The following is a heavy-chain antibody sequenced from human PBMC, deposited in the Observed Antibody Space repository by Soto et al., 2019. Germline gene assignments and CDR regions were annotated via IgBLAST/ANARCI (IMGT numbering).Heavy chain of an antibody. V-gene: IGHV3-30-3*01. CDR1: GFTFSSYA. CDR3: ARAEGCSSTSCYGRYGMDV. CDR2: ISYDGSNK. Sequence: PGGSLRLSCAASGFTFSSYAMHWVRQAPGKGLEWVAVISYDGSNKYYADSVKGRFTISRDNSKNTLYLQMNSLRAEDTAVYYCARAEGCSSTSCYGRYGMDVWGQGTTVTVSS. J-gene: IGHJ6*02. D-gene: IGHD2-2*01.